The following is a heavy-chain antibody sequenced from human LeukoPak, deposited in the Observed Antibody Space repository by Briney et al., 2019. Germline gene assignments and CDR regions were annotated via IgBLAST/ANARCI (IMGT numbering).Heavy chain of an antibody. CDR1: GGSISSGSYY. J-gene: IGHJ4*02. CDR3: ARGRGYSYGHAGYYFDY. D-gene: IGHD5-18*01. Sequence: SQTLSLTCTVSGGSISSGSYYWSWIRQPAGKGLEWIGRIYTSGSTNYNPSLKSRVTISVDTSKNQFSLKLTSVTAADTAVYYCARGRGYSYGHAGYYFDYWGQGTLVTVSS. V-gene: IGHV4-61*02. CDR2: IYTSGST.